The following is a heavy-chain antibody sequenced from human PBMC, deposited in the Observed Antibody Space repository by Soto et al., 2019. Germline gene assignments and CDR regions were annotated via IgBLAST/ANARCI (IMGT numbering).Heavy chain of an antibody. D-gene: IGHD5-12*01. CDR2: IIPIFGTA. J-gene: IGHJ3*02. Sequence: QVQLVQSGAEVKKPGSSVKVSCKASRGTFSSYAISWVRQAPGQGLEWMGGIIPIFGTANYAQKFQGRVTITADESTSTAYMELSSLRSEDTAVFYCARGGIVEMATIAAFDIWGQGTMVTVSS. V-gene: IGHV1-69*01. CDR1: RGTFSSYA. CDR3: ARGGIVEMATIAAFDI.